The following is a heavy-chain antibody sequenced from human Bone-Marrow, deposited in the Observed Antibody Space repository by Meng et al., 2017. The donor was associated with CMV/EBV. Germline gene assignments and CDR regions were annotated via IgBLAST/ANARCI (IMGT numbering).Heavy chain of an antibody. Sequence: GESLKTSCAASGFTFSTYSMNWVRQAPGKGLEWVSYISSSTNTIYYADSVKGRFTISRDNAKNSLYMQRNSLRAEDTAVYFCARWGSFDKWGQGTRVTVSS. CDR1: GFTFSTYS. CDR3: ARWGSFDK. J-gene: IGHJ4*02. D-gene: IGHD7-27*01. V-gene: IGHV3-48*01. CDR2: ISSSTNTI.